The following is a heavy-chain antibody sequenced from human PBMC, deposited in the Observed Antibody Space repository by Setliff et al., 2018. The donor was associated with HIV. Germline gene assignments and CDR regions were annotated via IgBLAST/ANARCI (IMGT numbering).Heavy chain of an antibody. CDR2: INPSGGST. V-gene: IGHV1-46*01. J-gene: IGHJ1*01. Sequence: ASVKVSCKASGYTFTSYYMHWVRQAPGQGLEWMGIINPSGGSTSYAQKFQGRVTMTRDTSTSTVYMELSSLRSEDTAVYYFARNTKAGTAIGYFQHWGQGTLVTVSS. CDR3: ARNTKAGTAIGYFQH. D-gene: IGHD6-19*01. CDR1: GYTFTSYY.